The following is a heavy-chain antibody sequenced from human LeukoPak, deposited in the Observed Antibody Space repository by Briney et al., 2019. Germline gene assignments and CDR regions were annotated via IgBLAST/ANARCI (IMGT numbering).Heavy chain of an antibody. CDR1: GGSISSSSYY. V-gene: IGHV4-39*01. CDR3: ASGYSGSYYSFDY. D-gene: IGHD1-26*01. J-gene: IGHJ4*02. CDR2: IYYSGST. Sequence: SETLSLTCTVSGGSISSSSYYWGWIRQPPGKGLEWIGSIYYSGSTYYNLSLKSRVTISVDTSKNQFSLKLSSVTAADTAVYYCASGYSGSYYSFDYWGQGTLVTVSS.